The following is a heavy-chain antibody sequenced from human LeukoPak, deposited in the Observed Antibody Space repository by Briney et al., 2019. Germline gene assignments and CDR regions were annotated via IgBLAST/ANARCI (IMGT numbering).Heavy chain of an antibody. CDR1: GFTVSSNY. J-gene: IGHJ5*02. V-gene: IGHV3-66*02. Sequence: GGPLRLSCAASGFTVSSNYMSWVRPAPGKGREWVSVIYSGGSTYYADSVKGRLTISRDNSKNTLYLQMNSLRADDPPVYACAGHDWFHPGGQGTLVTVSS. CDR3: AGHDWFHP. CDR2: IYSGGST.